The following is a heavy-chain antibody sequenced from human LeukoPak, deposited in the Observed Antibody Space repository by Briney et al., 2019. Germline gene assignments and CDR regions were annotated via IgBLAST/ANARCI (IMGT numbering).Heavy chain of an antibody. CDR2: INGDGSGT. D-gene: IGHD6-13*01. CDR3: ARGYSTSWVNWFDP. J-gene: IGHJ5*02. V-gene: IGHV3-74*01. Sequence: GGSLRLSCVASGFTFSSYWMHWVRHVPGKGLVWVSRINGDGSGTNYADSVKGRFTISRDNAKNTLYLQMNSLRDEDTAVYYCARGYSTSWVNWFDPWGQGTLVTVSS. CDR1: GFTFSSYW.